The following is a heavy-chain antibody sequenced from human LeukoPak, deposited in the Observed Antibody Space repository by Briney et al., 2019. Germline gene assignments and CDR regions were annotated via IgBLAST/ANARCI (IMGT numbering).Heavy chain of an antibody. J-gene: IGHJ5*02. Sequence: SETLSLTCAVHGGSFCGYYWSWIRQPPGKGREWSGEINHSGGTNYNPSLKSRVTISVDMSKNQFSLKLSSVTAADTAVYYCARFSCSSTSCYWSWFDPWGQGTLVTVSS. V-gene: IGHV4-34*01. CDR3: ARFSCSSTSCYWSWFDP. CDR2: INHSGGT. CDR1: GGSFCGYY. D-gene: IGHD2-2*01.